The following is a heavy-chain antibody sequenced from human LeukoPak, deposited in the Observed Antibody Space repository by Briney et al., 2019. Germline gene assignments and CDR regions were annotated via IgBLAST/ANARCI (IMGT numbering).Heavy chain of an antibody. CDR2: ISAYNGKT. J-gene: IGHJ4*02. CDR3: ARTNLDCKNGVCYDY. CDR1: DYTFTNYG. Sequence: ASVKVSCKASDYTFTNYGVSWVRQAPGQGLEWMGWISAYNGKTYYAQKFQGRVTVTTDASTSTAYMDLRSLRSDDTAVYYCARTNLDCKNGVCYDYWGQGTPVTVSS. D-gene: IGHD2-8*01. V-gene: IGHV1-18*01.